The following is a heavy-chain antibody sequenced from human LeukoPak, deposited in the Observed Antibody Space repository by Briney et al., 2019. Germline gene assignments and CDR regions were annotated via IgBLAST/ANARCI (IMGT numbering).Heavy chain of an antibody. CDR1: GFPFSDYY. Sequence: GGSLRLSCAASGFPFSDYYMSWIRQAPGKGLQWVSCISSGGATTYYADSVKGRFTISRDSAKNSLYLQMNSLAAEDTAVYYCARDFLRSPAARYLDYWGQGTLVTVSS. CDR2: ISSGGATT. CDR3: ARDFLRSPAARYLDY. J-gene: IGHJ4*02. D-gene: IGHD6-6*01. V-gene: IGHV3-11*04.